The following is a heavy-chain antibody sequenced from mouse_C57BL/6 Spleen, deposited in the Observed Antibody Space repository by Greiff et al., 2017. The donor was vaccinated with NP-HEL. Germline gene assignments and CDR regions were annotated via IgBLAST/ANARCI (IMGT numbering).Heavy chain of an antibody. J-gene: IGHJ4*01. V-gene: IGHV2-9*01. Sequence: QVQLKESGPGLVAPSQSLSITRTVSGFSFPSYGVDWVRQPPGKGLEWLGASWGGGSTQYNSALMSRLSIRKDNSKSQVFLTMHSLQTDDTAMYYCAKHGYYAMDYWGQGTSVTVSS. CDR1: GFSFPSYG. CDR3: AKHGYYAMDY. CDR2: SWGGGST.